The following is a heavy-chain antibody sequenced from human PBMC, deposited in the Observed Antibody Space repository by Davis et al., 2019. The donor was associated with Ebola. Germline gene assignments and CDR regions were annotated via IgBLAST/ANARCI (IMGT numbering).Heavy chain of an antibody. CDR1: GCSISSSSYY. D-gene: IGHD3-9*01. CDR3: ARCQDILTGYYPLVPFYGMDV. J-gene: IGHJ6*02. V-gene: IGHV4-39*01. CDR2: IYYSGST. Sequence: SETLSLTCTVSGCSISSSSYYCGWLRQPPGKGLEWIGSIYYSGSTYYNPSLKSRITISVDTSKNQFSLKLSSVTAADTAVYYCARCQDILTGYYPLVPFYGMDVWGQGTTVTVSS.